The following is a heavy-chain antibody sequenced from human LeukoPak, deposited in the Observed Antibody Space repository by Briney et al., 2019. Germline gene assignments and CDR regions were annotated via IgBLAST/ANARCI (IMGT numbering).Heavy chain of an antibody. CDR1: GYTFTAYY. Sequence: GASVKVSCKASGYTFTAYYIHWLRQAPGQGLEWMGWISAYNGNTNYAQKLQGRVTMTTDTSTSTAYMELRSLRSDDTAVYYCARAPATVVTLDIWGQGTMVTVSS. J-gene: IGHJ3*02. D-gene: IGHD4-23*01. CDR2: ISAYNGNT. CDR3: ARAPATVVTLDI. V-gene: IGHV1-18*04.